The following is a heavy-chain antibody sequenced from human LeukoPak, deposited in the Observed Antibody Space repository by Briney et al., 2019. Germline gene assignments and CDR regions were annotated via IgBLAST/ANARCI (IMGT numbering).Heavy chain of an antibody. D-gene: IGHD2-21*02. Sequence: GGSLRLSCAASGFTFSAYNMNWVRQAPGKGLEWVSAISGSSYNIYYADSVKGRFTISRDNAKNPLYLQMNSLRAEDTAVYYCARDHPSYCGGDCPNDYWGQGTLVTVSS. J-gene: IGHJ4*02. CDR3: ARDHPSYCGGDCPNDY. CDR2: ISGSSYNI. CDR1: GFTFSAYN. V-gene: IGHV3-21*01.